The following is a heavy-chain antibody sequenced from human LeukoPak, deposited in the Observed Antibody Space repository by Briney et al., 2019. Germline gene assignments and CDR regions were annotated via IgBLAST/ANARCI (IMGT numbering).Heavy chain of an antibody. CDR2: ISSDGSST. Sequence: GGSLRLSCAASGFTFSRYWMLWVRQAPGKGLVWVSHISSDGSSTRYADSVKGRFTISRDNAKNTLYLQMSSPRAEDTAVYYCATYSGAYSSGWPHYWGQGTLVTVSS. V-gene: IGHV3-74*01. CDR3: ATYSGAYSSGWPHY. CDR1: GFTFSRYW. D-gene: IGHD6-19*01. J-gene: IGHJ4*02.